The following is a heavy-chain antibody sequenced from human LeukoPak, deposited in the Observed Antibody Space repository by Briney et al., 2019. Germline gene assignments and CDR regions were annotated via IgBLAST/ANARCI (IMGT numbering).Heavy chain of an antibody. CDR2: ISWNSGSI. CDR3: AKDITSWLYGAFDI. Sequence: GGSLRLSCAASGFTFDDYAMHWVRQAPGEGLEWVSGISWNSGSIGYADSVKGRFTISRDNAENSLYLQMNSLRAEDTALYYCAKDITSWLYGAFDIWGQGTMVTVSS. J-gene: IGHJ3*02. D-gene: IGHD2-2*01. V-gene: IGHV3-9*01. CDR1: GFTFDDYA.